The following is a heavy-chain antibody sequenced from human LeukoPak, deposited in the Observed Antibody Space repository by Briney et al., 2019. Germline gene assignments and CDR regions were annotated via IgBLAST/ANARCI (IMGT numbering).Heavy chain of an antibody. CDR2: IRYNGNNQ. V-gene: IGHV3-30*02. D-gene: IGHD6-13*01. Sequence: GGSLRLSCAASGFTFNKYGMHWVRQAPGKGLEWVAFIRYNGNNQYYADSVKGRFTISRDNSKNTLYLQMNSLRAEDTAVYYCARDTDSWYFDYWGQGTLVTVSS. J-gene: IGHJ4*02. CDR1: GFTFNKYG. CDR3: ARDTDSWYFDY.